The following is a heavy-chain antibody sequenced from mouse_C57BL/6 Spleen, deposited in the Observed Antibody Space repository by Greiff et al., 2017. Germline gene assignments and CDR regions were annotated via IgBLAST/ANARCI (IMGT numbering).Heavy chain of an antibody. CDR3: PLDYDVAMDY. CDR2: IDPETGGT. Sequence: VQLQQSGAELVRPGASVTLSCKASGYTFTDYEMHWVKQTPVHGLEWIGAIDPETGGTAYNQKFKGKAILTADKSSSTAFMELRSLTSEDSAVYYGPLDYDVAMDYWGQGTSVTVSS. CDR1: GYTFTDYE. D-gene: IGHD2-4*01. J-gene: IGHJ4*01. V-gene: IGHV1-15*01.